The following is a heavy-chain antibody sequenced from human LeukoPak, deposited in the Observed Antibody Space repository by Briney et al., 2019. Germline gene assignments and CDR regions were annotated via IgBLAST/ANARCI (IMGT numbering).Heavy chain of an antibody. CDR2: IKQDGSEK. CDR3: AKDNVVVVAATSDY. J-gene: IGHJ4*02. CDR1: GFSISDYW. D-gene: IGHD2-15*01. Sequence: GGSLKLSCAASGFSISDYWMTWVRQAPGKGLEWVANIKQDGSEKYSVDSVKGRFTISRDNSKNTLYLQMNSLRAEDTAVYYCAKDNVVVVAATSDYWGQGTLVTVSS. V-gene: IGHV3-7*03.